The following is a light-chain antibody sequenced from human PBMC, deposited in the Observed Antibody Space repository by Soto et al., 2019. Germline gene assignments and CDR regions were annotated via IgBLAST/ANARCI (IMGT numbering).Light chain of an antibody. CDR1: SEVSRL. Sequence: EIGLTQVPANLAFSPRGRSHLRCRGRSEVSRLLGWYQQKPGPAPRPLIYDIFNRATGIPARFRGSGSGTDFTLTICSLEPEEFAVYYCQQRAHWPLTFGGGTKVEI. J-gene: IGKJ4*01. CDR3: QQRAHWPLT. V-gene: IGKV3-11*01. CDR2: DIF.